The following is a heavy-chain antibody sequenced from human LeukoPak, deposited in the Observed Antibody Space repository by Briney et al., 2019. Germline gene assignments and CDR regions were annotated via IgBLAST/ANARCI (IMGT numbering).Heavy chain of an antibody. Sequence: SETLSLTCTVSGGSVSSSYWSWIRQPAGMRLEWIGRIHSSSSTNYNPSLKSRVTMSLDTSKNRFSPRLSSVTAADTAVYYCAREDGSSWRYYYYYMDVWGKGTTVTVSS. CDR2: IHSSSST. D-gene: IGHD6-13*01. V-gene: IGHV4-4*07. CDR3: AREDGSSWRYYYYYMDV. CDR1: GGSVSSSY. J-gene: IGHJ6*03.